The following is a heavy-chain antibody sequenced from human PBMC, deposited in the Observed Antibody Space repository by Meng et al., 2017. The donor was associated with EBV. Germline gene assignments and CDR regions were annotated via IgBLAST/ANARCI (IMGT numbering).Heavy chain of an antibody. CDR3: ARGRWLQPGSYFDY. Sequence: QVQLKQWGAGLLKPLDTLSLPCAVYGGSFSGYYWSWIRQPPGKGLEWIGEINHSGSTNYNPSLKSRVTISVDTSKNQFSLKLSSVTAADTAVYYCARGRWLQPGSYFDYWGQGTLVTVSS. CDR2: INHSGST. CDR1: GGSFSGYY. V-gene: IGHV4-34*01. D-gene: IGHD5-24*01. J-gene: IGHJ4*02.